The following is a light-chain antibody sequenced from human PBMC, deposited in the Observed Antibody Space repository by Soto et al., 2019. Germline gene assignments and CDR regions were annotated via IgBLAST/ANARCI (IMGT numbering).Light chain of an antibody. V-gene: IGLV1-40*01. J-gene: IGLJ1*01. CDR3: QSYDSSLSGPYV. Sequence: QSVLTQPPSVSGAPGQRVTTSCTGSSSNIGAGYDVHWYQQLPRTAPKLLIYGNSNRPSGDPDRFSGSKSGTSASLAITGLQAEDEADYYCQSYDSSLSGPYVFGTGTKVTVL. CDR1: SSNIGAGYD. CDR2: GNS.